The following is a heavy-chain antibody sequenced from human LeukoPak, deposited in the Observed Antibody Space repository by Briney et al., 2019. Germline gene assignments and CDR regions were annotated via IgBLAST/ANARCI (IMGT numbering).Heavy chain of an antibody. J-gene: IGHJ5*01. V-gene: IGHV3-7*05. CDR2: KRQDGSEK. D-gene: IGHD4-17*01. CDR3: ARSIMTTVTTSLGS. Sequence: GGSLRLSCAASGFTFSSYWMSWVRQAPGKGLECVVNKRQDGSEKYYVDSVKGRFTISRDNAKNSLYLQMNSLRAEDTAVYYCARSIMTTVTTSLGSWGQGTLVTVSS. CDR1: GFTFSSYW.